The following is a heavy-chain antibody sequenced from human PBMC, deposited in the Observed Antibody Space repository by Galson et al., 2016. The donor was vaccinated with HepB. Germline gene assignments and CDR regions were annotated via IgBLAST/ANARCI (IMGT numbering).Heavy chain of an antibody. V-gene: IGHV4-31*03. D-gene: IGHD3-10*01. CDR1: GVSITSGGYY. Sequence: TLSLTCTVSGVSITSGGYYWSWIRQHPGKGLGWIGYIYNSGSTYYNSSLKSRVTTSADTPKNQFSLKLSSVTAADTAVYYRARGHYSPHPQKYYFDYWGQGTLVTVSS. CDR2: IYNSGST. J-gene: IGHJ4*02. CDR3: ARGHYSPHPQKYYFDY.